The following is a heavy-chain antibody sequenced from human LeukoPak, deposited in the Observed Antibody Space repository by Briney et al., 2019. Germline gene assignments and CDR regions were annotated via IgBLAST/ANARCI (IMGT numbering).Heavy chain of an antibody. V-gene: IGHV4-34*01. D-gene: IGHD3-22*01. Sequence: PSETLSLTCAVYGGSFSGYYWSWIRQPPGKGLEWIGEINHSGSTNCNPSLKSRVTISVDTSKNQFSLKLSSVTAADTAVYYCARSYYYDSSGYYYEGYYYYYMDVWGKGTTVTVSS. J-gene: IGHJ6*03. CDR2: INHSGST. CDR1: GGSFSGYY. CDR3: ARSYYYDSSGYYYEGYYYYYMDV.